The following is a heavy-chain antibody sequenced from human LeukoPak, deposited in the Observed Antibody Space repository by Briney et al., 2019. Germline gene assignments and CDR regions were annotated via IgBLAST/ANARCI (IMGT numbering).Heavy chain of an antibody. CDR1: GGSISSYFW. CDR3: ARSPGDWAYFDY. V-gene: IGHV2-70*16. D-gene: IGHD3/OR15-3a*01. Sequence: LSLTCTISGGSISSYFWSWIRQPPGKALEWLARIHWDDDKFYSTSLKTRLTISKDTSKNQVVLTMTNMDPVDTATYYCARSPGDWAYFDYWGQGTLVTVSS. CDR2: IHWDDDK. J-gene: IGHJ4*02.